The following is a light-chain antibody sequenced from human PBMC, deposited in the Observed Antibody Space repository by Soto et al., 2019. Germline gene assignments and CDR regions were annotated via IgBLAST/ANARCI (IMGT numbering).Light chain of an antibody. Sequence: EIVMTQSPATLSVSPGERATLSCRASQSVNSNYLAWYQQKPGQAPRLLIYGISKRATDIPDRFSGSGSGTEFTLTISSLQPEDFAVYHCQQYDKWPRTFGQGTKVDIK. CDR2: GIS. CDR1: QSVNSN. CDR3: QQYDKWPRT. V-gene: IGKV3D-15*01. J-gene: IGKJ1*01.